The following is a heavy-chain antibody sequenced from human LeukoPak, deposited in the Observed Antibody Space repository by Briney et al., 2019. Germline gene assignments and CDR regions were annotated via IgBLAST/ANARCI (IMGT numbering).Heavy chain of an antibody. Sequence: GGTLRLSCAASGFTFSSYAMSWVRQAPGKGLEWVSAISGSGGSTYYADSVKGRFTISRDNSKNTLYLQMNSLRAEDTAVYYCAKDLRGGGDLTFDYWGQGTLVTVSS. D-gene: IGHD2-21*02. J-gene: IGHJ4*02. CDR1: GFTFSSYA. CDR2: ISGSGGST. CDR3: AKDLRGGGDLTFDY. V-gene: IGHV3-23*01.